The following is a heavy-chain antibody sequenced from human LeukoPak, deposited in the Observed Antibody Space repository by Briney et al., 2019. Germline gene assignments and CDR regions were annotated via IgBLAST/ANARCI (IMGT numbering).Heavy chain of an antibody. J-gene: IGHJ4*02. D-gene: IGHD5-18*01. CDR2: IYPGDSDT. V-gene: IGHV5-51*01. CDR1: GYSFTSYW. Sequence: GESLKISCKGSGYSFTSYWIGWVRQMPGKGLEWMGIIYPGDSDTRYSPSFQGQVTISADKSISTTYLQWSSLKASDTAMYYCASAIGPWPLGDTAMPMVTWGQGTLVTVSS. CDR3: ASAIGPWPLGDTAMPMVT.